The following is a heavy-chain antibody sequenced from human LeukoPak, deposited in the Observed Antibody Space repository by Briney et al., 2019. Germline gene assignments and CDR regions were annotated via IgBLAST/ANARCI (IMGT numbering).Heavy chain of an antibody. CDR3: AKLGLKLGGDY. J-gene: IGHJ4*02. Sequence: GGSLRLSRAASGFTFTNYAMSWVRQAPGKGLEWVSTIGSGGSTYYADSVKGRFTISRDNSKNTLYLQMNSLRAEDTAVYYCAKLGLKLGGDYWGQGALVTVSS. CDR1: GFTFTNYA. CDR2: IGSGGST. D-gene: IGHD3-16*01. V-gene: IGHV3-23*01.